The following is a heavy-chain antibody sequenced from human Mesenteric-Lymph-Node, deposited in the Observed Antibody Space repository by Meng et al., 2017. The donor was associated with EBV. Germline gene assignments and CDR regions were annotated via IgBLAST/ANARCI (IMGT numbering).Heavy chain of an antibody. CDR2: IFHSGIT. J-gene: IGHJ4*02. CDR3: ARRREYSSGWPIDY. Sequence: QVQLQASGPGLVKPSGTLSLTCAVSGDSLTSTNWWSWVRQPPGKGLEWIGEIFHSGITNYNPSLKSRITLSVDKSKNLFSLNLSSVTAADTAVYFCARRREYSSGWPIDYWGQGTLVTVSS. CDR1: GDSLTSTNW. V-gene: IGHV4-4*02. D-gene: IGHD6-19*01.